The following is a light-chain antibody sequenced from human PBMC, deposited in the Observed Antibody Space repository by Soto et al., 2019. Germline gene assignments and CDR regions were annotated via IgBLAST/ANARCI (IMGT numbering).Light chain of an antibody. CDR3: SSYTTSSTRV. J-gene: IGLJ1*01. V-gene: IGLV2-14*01. Sequence: QSALTQPASVSGSPGQSITISCSGTSSDIGAYDYVSWYQQHPGRAPKLIIYEVTNRPSGVSNRFSGSKSGNTASLTISGLQAEDEADYYCSSYTTSSTRVFGPGTKLTVL. CDR2: EVT. CDR1: SSDIGAYDY.